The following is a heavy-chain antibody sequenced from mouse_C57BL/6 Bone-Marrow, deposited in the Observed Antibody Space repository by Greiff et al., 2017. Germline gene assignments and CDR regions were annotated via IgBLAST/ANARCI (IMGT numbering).Heavy chain of an antibody. CDR3: AGVTTAADAMDY. CDR1: GYTFTSYW. CDR2: IHPNSGST. D-gene: IGHD2-2*01. V-gene: IGHV1-64*01. J-gene: IGHJ4*01. Sequence: QVQLQQPGAELVKPGASVKLSCKASGYTFTSYWMHWVKQRPGQGLEWIGMIHPNSGSTNYNEKFKSKATLTVDKSSSPAYMQLSSLTSEDSAVYYCAGVTTAADAMDYWGQGTSVTVSS.